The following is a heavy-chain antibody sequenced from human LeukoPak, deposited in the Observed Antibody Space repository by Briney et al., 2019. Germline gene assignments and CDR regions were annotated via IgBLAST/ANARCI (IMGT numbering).Heavy chain of an antibody. CDR3: TAFNPIRGTGYYYTYYYYYMDV. Sequence: GGSLRLSCAASGFTFSNAWMSWVRQAPGKGLEWVGRIKSKTDGGTTDYAAPVKGRFTISRDDSKNTLYLQMNSLKTEDTAVYYCTAFNPIRGTGYYYTYYYYYMDVWGKGTTVTVSS. V-gene: IGHV3-15*01. D-gene: IGHD3/OR15-3a*01. J-gene: IGHJ6*03. CDR1: GFTFSNAW. CDR2: IKSKTDGGTT.